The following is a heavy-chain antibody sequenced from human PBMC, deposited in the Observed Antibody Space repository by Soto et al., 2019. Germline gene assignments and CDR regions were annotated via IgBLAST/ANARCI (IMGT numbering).Heavy chain of an antibody. D-gene: IGHD3-9*01. CDR2: ISAYDGNT. J-gene: IGHJ5*02. CDR3: ARDSNYDILTGYYTNWFDP. V-gene: IGHV1-18*01. Sequence: GASVKVSCKAFGYTFTHYCISWVRQAPGQGLEWMGWISAYDGNTNYAQKLQGRVTMTTDKFTDTAYMELRSLRSDDTAVYYCARDSNYDILTGYYTNWFDPWGQGTLVTVSS. CDR1: GYTFTHYC.